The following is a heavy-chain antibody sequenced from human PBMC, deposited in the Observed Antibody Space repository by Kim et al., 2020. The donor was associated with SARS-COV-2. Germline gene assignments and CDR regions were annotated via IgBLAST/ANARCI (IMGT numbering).Heavy chain of an antibody. CDR1: GFTFSGFE. CDR2: IHGANSM. CDR3: ARADARYFDV. Sequence: GGSLRLSCAASGFTFSGFEMNWVRQPPGKGLEWVSFIHGANSMYYADSVKGRFTISRDNAKNSVYLQMNSLRAEDTAVYYCARADARYFDVWGPGTTVTVSS. D-gene: IGHD3-9*01. V-gene: IGHV3-48*03. J-gene: IGHJ6*02.